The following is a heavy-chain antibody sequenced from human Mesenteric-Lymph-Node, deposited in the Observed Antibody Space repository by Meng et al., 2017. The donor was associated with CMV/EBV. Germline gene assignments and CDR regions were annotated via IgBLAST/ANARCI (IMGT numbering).Heavy chain of an antibody. CDR2: INHSGIT. CDR3: ARGSSYDILTGYFDY. V-gene: IGHV4-34*01. Sequence: WGAASVKPAETLSVTWAVYVGSFSGYYWNWIRQSPGKGLEWIGEINHSGITTYNPSFTSRIIISVDTSTNQISLNMSSVTAADTAVYYCARGSSYDILTGYFDYWGQGALVTVSS. D-gene: IGHD3-9*01. J-gene: IGHJ4*02. CDR1: VGSFSGYY.